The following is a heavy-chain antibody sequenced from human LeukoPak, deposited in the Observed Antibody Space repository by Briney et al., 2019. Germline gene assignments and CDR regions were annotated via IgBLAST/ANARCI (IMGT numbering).Heavy chain of an antibody. CDR3: AKDKRGGTAAHHFDY. CDR1: GFTFSSYG. D-gene: IGHD6-13*01. V-gene: IGHV3-30*02. CDR2: IRYDGSNK. J-gene: IGHJ4*02. Sequence: GGSLRLSCAASGFTFSSYGMHWVRQAPGKGLEWVAFIRYDGSNKYYADSGKGRFTISRDNSKNTLYLQMNSLRAEDTAVYYCAKDKRGGTAAHHFDYWGQGTLVTVSS.